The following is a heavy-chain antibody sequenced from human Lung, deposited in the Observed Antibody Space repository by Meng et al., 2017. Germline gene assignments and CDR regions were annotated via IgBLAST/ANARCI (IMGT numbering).Heavy chain of an antibody. CDR2: ISYDGSNQ. J-gene: IGHJ4*02. V-gene: IGHV3-30*01. Sequence: VLLVESGGGLVQPGGSLRLSCAASGFTFSRNAMHWVRQAPGKGLEWVAAISYDGSNQHYADSVKGRFTISRDNSENTLYLQMNSLRAEDTAVYYCARNNYGDYYFDYWGQGTLVTVSS. CDR3: ARNNYGDYYFDY. D-gene: IGHD4-17*01. CDR1: GFTFSRNA.